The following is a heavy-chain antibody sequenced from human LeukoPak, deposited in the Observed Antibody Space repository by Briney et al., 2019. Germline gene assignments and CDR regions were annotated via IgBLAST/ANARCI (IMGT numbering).Heavy chain of an antibody. V-gene: IGHV3-15*01. CDR3: TTGYYDILTGYFSFDY. CDR2: IKTKTDGGTT. Sequence: GGSLRLSCAASGLTFSNAWMSWVRQAPGKGLDWVGRIKTKTDGGTTDYAAPVKGRFTISRDDSKNTLYLQMNSLKTEDTAVYFCTTGYYDILTGYFSFDYWGQGTLVTVSS. D-gene: IGHD3-9*01. J-gene: IGHJ4*02. CDR1: GLTFSNAW.